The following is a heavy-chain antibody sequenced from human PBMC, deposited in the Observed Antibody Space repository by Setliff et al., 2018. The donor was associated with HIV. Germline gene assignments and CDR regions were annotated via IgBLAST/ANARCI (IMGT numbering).Heavy chain of an antibody. CDR3: ARVFGDQGYYYGMDV. CDR1: GGSISSSSYY. Sequence: SETLSLTCTVSGGSISSSSYYWGWVRQPPGKGLEWIGSMYYSGSTYYTPPLKSRITISLDTSKNQFSLRMRSVTAADTAVYYCARVFGDQGYYYGMDVWG. V-gene: IGHV4-39*07. D-gene: IGHD3-16*01. CDR2: MYYSGST. J-gene: IGHJ6*02.